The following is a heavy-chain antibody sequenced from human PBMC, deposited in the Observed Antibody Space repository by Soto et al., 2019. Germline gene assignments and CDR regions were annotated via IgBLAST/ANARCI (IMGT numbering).Heavy chain of an antibody. CDR2: IDDSGSS. V-gene: IGHV4-39*01. Sequence: PSETLSLTCTVSGVSISSSSYYWGWIRQPPGQGLGWIGSIDDSGSSYYNPSLRSRVTISVDTSNDQFSLKRGSVTAAYTAVYYCAGHWLQTWFDPWGQGTLVTVFS. D-gene: IGHD5-12*01. J-gene: IGHJ5*01. CDR1: GVSISSSSYY. CDR3: AGHWLQTWFDP.